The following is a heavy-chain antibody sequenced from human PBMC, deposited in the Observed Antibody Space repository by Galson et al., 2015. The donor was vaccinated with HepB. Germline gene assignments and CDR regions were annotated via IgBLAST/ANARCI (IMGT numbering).Heavy chain of an antibody. CDR1: GFTFSSYW. J-gene: IGHJ4*02. D-gene: IGHD1-26*01. V-gene: IGHV3-7*01. CDR2: IKQDGSEK. CDR3: ARDPFIVGATLDY. Sequence: SLRLSCAASGFTFSSYWMSWVRQAPGKGLEWVANIKQDGSEKYYVDSVKGRFTISRDNAKNSLYLQMNSLRAEDTAVYYCARDPFIVGATLDYWGQGTLVTVSS.